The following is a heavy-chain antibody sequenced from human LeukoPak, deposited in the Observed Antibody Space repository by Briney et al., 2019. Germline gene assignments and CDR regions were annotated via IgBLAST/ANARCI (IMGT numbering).Heavy chain of an antibody. J-gene: IGHJ5*02. CDR3: ARGGWSGNWFDP. CDR1: GFTFSSYG. D-gene: IGHD6-19*01. CDR2: IWYDGSNK. V-gene: IGHV3-33*01. Sequence: PGRSLRLSCAASGFTFSSYGMHWVRQAPGKGVEWVAVIWYDGSNKYYADSVKGRFTISRDNSKNTLYLLMNSLTPEDTAVYFCARGGWSGNWFDPWGQGTPVTVSS.